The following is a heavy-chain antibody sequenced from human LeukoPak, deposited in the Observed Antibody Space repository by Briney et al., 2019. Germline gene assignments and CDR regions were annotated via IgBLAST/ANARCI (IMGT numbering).Heavy chain of an antibody. J-gene: IGHJ5*02. Sequence: ASVKVSCKASGFTFTSSAMQWVRQARGQRLEWIGWIVVGSGNTNYAQKFQERVTITRDMSTSTAYMELSSLRSEDTAVYYCAADHSSSGSGWPIEGRFDPWGQGTLVTVSS. D-gene: IGHD6-19*01. V-gene: IGHV1-58*02. CDR3: AADHSSSGSGWPIEGRFDP. CDR1: GFTFTSSA. CDR2: IVVGSGNT.